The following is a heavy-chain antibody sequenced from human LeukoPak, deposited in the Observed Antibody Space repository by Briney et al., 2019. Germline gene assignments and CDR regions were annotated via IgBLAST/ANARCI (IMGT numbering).Heavy chain of an antibody. D-gene: IGHD3-22*01. V-gene: IGHV1-69*01. Sequence: SVKVSCKASGGTFSSYAISWVRQAPGQGLEWMGGIIPIFGTANYAQKFQSRVTITADESTSTAYMELSSLRSEDTAVYYCAREPYDSSGYYYSPFDYWGQGTLVTVSS. CDR3: AREPYDSSGYYYSPFDY. J-gene: IGHJ4*02. CDR1: GGTFSSYA. CDR2: IIPIFGTA.